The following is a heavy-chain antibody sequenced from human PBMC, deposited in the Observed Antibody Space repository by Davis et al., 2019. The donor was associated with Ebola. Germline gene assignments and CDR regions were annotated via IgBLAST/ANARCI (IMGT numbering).Heavy chain of an antibody. CDR3: ARTEVVPAYYYYMDV. CDR2: ISAYNGNT. Sequence: ASVKVSCKASGYTFTSYGISWVRQAPGQGLEWMGWISAYNGNTNYAQKLQGRVTMTTDTSTSTAYMELRSLRSDDTAVYYCARTEVVPAYYYYMDVWGKGTTVTVSS. J-gene: IGHJ6*03. D-gene: IGHD2-2*01. V-gene: IGHV1-18*04. CDR1: GYTFTSYG.